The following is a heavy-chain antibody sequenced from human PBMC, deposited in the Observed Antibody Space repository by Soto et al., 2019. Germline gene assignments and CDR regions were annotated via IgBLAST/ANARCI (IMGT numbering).Heavy chain of an antibody. CDR3: AKDPEDIVVVVAATYIDY. CDR1: GFTFSSYA. J-gene: IGHJ4*02. Sequence: GGSLRLSCAASGFTFSSYAMSWVRQAPGKGLEWVSAISGSGGSTYYAGSVKGRFTISSVNSMNRPYLQMNSLRAEDTAVYYCAKDPEDIVVVVAATYIDYWGQGTLVTVSS. D-gene: IGHD2-15*01. CDR2: ISGSGGST. V-gene: IGHV3-23*01.